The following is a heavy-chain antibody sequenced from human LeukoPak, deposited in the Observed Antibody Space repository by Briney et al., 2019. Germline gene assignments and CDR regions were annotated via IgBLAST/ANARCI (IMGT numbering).Heavy chain of an antibody. CDR2: ISYEGSNK. Sequence: GGSLRLSCAASGFTFSSYAMHWVRQAPGKGLEWVADISYEGSNKYYADSVKGRFTISRDNSKNTLYLRMNSLRAEDTAVYYCARDRQLWLPDYYYYFGMDVWGKGTTVTVSS. CDR1: GFTFSSYA. D-gene: IGHD5-18*01. V-gene: IGHV3-30*04. CDR3: ARDRQLWLPDYYYYFGMDV. J-gene: IGHJ6*04.